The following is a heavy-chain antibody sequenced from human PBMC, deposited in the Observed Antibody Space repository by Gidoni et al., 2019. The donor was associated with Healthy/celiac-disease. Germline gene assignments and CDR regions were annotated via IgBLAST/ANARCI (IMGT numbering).Heavy chain of an antibody. CDR2: SDCEDDK. J-gene: IGHJ4*02. V-gene: IGHV2-70*15. CDR1: EFSLSTSGRW. CDR3: ARIKEEGDIVGATTWFDY. D-gene: IGHD1-26*01. Sequence: QVTFRDSGPALLRPTHTLTLTCPCSEFSLSTSGRWVSWIRQLQGTAREGLESSDCEDDKYHSTYRKTRLTISKDTSKNKVVLKKTNMAPVDTATYYCARIKEEGDIVGATTWFDYWGQGTLVTVSS.